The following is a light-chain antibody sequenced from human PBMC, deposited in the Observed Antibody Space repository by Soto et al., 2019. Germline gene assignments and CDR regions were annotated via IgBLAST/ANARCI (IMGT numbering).Light chain of an antibody. Sequence: QSALTQPASVSGSPGQSITISCTGTSSDVGSYNLVSWYQHHPGKAPKLMFYEGSNRPSGVSNRFSGSKSGNTASLTISGLQAEDEADYYCSSYAGAVVFGGGTKLTVL. CDR3: SSYAGAVV. J-gene: IGLJ2*01. CDR1: SSDVGSYNL. V-gene: IGLV2-23*01. CDR2: EGS.